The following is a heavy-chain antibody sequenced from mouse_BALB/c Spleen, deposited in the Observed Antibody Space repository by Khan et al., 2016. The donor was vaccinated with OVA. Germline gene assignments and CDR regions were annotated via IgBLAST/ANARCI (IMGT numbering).Heavy chain of an antibody. D-gene: IGHD2-14*01. J-gene: IGHJ2*01. CDR1: GYTFTSYV. CDR3: AKIYRSDVYVDY. CDR2: IYPYNDDT. Sequence: VQLQQSGPELVKPGASVKMSCKASGYTFTSYVIHWVKQKPGQGLEWIGYIYPYNDDTKYNEKFKGKATLTSDKSSSTAYMELSSLTSEDSAVYYCAKIYRSDVYVDYWGQGTTLTVSS. V-gene: IGHV1S136*01.